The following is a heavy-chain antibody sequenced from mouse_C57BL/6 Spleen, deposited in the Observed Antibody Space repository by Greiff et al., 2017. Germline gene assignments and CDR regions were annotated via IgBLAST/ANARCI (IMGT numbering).Heavy chain of an antibody. V-gene: IGHV1-69*01. J-gene: IGHJ2*01. CDR2: IDPSDSYT. D-gene: IGHD2-2*01. CDR1: GYTFTSYW. CDR3: ARGYYGLSHYFDY. Sequence: VQLQQPGAELVMPGASVKLSCKASGYTFTSYWMHWVKQRPGQGLEWIGEIDPSDSYTNYNQKFKGKSTLTVDKSSSTAYMQLSSLTSEDSAVYYCARGYYGLSHYFDYWGQGTTRTVSS.